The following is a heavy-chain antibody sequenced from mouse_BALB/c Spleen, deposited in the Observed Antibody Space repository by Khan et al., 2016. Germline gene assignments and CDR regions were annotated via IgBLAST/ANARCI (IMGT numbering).Heavy chain of an antibody. D-gene: IGHD1-1*01. V-gene: IGHV14-3*02. Sequence: IQLVQSGAESVKPGASVKLSCTATGFNIKDTYMYWVKQRPEQGLEWIGRIDPANGNTKYVPKFQGKATITADTSSNTAYLQLSSLTSEDTAVYYCAIELYYYGSSYYALDYWGQGTSVTVSA. J-gene: IGHJ4*01. CDR1: GFNIKDTY. CDR2: IDPANGNT. CDR3: AIELYYYGSSYYALDY.